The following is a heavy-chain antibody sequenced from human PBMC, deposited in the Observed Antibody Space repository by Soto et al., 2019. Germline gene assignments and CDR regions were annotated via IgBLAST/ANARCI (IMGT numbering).Heavy chain of an antibody. CDR1: GFNFSSYG. Sequence: QVRLVESGGGVVQPGRSLRLSCAASGFNFSSYGMHWVRQAPGKGLEWVAVTWYDGSNKYYADSVKGRFTISRDNSKSTLYLQMNSLRAEDTAVYYCAREDTTLVGNAFDVWGQGTTVTVSS. V-gene: IGHV3-33*01. CDR2: TWYDGSNK. J-gene: IGHJ3*01. D-gene: IGHD5-18*01. CDR3: AREDTTLVGNAFDV.